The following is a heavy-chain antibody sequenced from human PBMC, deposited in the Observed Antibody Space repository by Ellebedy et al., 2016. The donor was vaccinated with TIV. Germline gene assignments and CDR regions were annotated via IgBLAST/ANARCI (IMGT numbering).Heavy chain of an antibody. V-gene: IGHV3-23*01. CDR1: RFTFSTYT. D-gene: IGHD1-26*01. CDR2: ISGNGGGT. CDR3: AKDMVFGDGKWEIDV. Sequence: GESLKISCAASRFTFSTYTISWVRQAPGKGLEWVSTISGNGGGTFYADSVKGRFTIPRDNSRSTLYLQMNSLRAEDSAVYYCAKDMVFGDGKWEIDVWGQGTTVTVSS. J-gene: IGHJ6*02.